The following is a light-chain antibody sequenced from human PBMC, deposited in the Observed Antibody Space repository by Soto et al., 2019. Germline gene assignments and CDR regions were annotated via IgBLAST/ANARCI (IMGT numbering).Light chain of an antibody. J-gene: IGKJ1*01. CDR1: QSVSSNY. CDR2: DVS. CDR3: QQYGSSPT. Sequence: EIVLTQSPGTLSLSPGGRATLSCRCSQSVSSNYLAWYQQKPDQAPRLVIYDVSGRATGIPDRFSGSGSGTDFTLTISRLEPEDFAVYYCQQYGSSPTFGQGTKVEIK. V-gene: IGKV3-20*01.